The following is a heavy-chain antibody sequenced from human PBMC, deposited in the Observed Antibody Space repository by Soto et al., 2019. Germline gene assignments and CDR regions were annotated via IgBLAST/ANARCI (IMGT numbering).Heavy chain of an antibody. V-gene: IGHV4-59*01. CDR3: VKGLNIDYKSNWFYFES. D-gene: IGHD1-20*01. CDR2: IYYSGST. CDR1: GGSISSYY. J-gene: IGHJ4*02. Sequence: PSETLSLTCTVSGGSISSYYWSWIRQPPGKGLEWIGYIYYSGSTNYNPSLKSRFTISRDNARNSLYLQMDSLRVEDTALYYCVKGLNIDYKSNWFYFESWGQGTVVTVSS.